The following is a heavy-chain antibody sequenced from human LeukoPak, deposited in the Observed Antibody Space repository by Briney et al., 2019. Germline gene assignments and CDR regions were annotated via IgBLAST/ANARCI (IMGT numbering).Heavy chain of an antibody. CDR2: ISYDGSNK. CDR3: ARGRYSSSYSLDY. V-gene: IGHV3-30*04. J-gene: IGHJ4*02. CDR1: RFTFSSYA. Sequence: GGSLRLSCAASRFTFSSYAMHWVRQAPGKGLEWVAVISYDGSNKYYADSVKGRFTISRDNSKNTLYLQMNSLRAEDTAVYYCARGRYSSSYSLDYWGQGTLVTVSS. D-gene: IGHD6-6*01.